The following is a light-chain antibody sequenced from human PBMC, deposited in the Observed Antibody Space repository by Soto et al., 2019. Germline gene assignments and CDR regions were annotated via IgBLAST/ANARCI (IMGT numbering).Light chain of an antibody. J-gene: IGLJ2*01. CDR1: TGAVTSSHY. V-gene: IGLV7-46*01. Sequence: QAVVTQEPSLTVSPGGTVTLTCGTSTGAVTSSHYPYWFQQKPGQAPRTLIYDADSRYSWTPARFSGSLLGGKAALTLSGAQPEDEADYYCFLIDSDAAIFGGGTKLTVL. CDR2: DAD. CDR3: FLIDSDAAI.